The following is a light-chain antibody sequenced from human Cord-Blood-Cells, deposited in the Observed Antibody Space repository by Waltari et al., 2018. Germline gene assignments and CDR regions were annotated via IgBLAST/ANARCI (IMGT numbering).Light chain of an antibody. CDR1: QSVSSSY. CDR2: GPS. CDR3: QQYGSSPRT. Sequence: EIVLTQSPGTLSLSPGERPTLSCRASQSVSSSYLAWDQQKPGQAPRLLIYGPSSRATGIPDRFSGSGSGTDFTLTISRLEPEDFAVYYCQQYGSSPRTFGQGTKVEIK. V-gene: IGKV3-20*01. J-gene: IGKJ1*01.